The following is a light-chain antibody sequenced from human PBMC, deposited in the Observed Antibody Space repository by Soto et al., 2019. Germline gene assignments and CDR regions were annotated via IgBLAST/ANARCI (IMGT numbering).Light chain of an antibody. Sequence: AIQITQSPSSLSASVGDRVTITCRASQGIRNDLSWYQQKPGKAPELLIYDASSLQSGVPSRFSGSGSGTDFSLTISSLQPEDFGTYYCLQDDSYPLTFGGGTKVEIK. CDR1: QGIRND. CDR2: DAS. CDR3: LQDDSYPLT. J-gene: IGKJ4*01. V-gene: IGKV1-6*01.